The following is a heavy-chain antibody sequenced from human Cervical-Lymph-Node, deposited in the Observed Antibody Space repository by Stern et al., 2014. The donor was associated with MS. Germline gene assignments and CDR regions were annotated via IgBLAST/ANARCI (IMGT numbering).Heavy chain of an antibody. Sequence: EDQLVESGGGLVKPGGSLRLSCAASGFTFSSYSMNWVRQAPGKGLEWVSSISSSSSYIYYADSVKGRFTISRDNAKNSLYLQMNSLRAEDTAVYYCARGAHYDCSSTSCYPYYYYYYGMDVWGQGTTVTVSS. D-gene: IGHD2-2*01. J-gene: IGHJ6*02. CDR1: GFTFSSYS. V-gene: IGHV3-21*01. CDR3: ARGAHYDCSSTSCYPYYYYYYGMDV. CDR2: ISSSSSYI.